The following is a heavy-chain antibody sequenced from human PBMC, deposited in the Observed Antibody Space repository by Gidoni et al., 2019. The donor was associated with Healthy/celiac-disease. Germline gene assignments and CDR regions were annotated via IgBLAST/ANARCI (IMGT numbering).Heavy chain of an antibody. CDR1: GFPFVNAW. CDR3: TGGAGGYCSSTSCYSYGMDV. D-gene: IGHD2-2*02. Sequence: EVHLVESGGGLVKPGGSLSPSCAAPGFPFVNAWLNWVRQAPGKGLEWVGRIKSKTDGGTTDYAAPVKGRFTISRDDSKNTLYLQMNSLKTEDTAVYYCTGGAGGYCSSTSCYSYGMDVWGQGTTVTVSS. J-gene: IGHJ6*02. V-gene: IGHV3-15*07. CDR2: IKSKTDGGTT.